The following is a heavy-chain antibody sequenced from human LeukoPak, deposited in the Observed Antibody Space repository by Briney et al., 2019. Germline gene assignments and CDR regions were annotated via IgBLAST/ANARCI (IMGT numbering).Heavy chain of an antibody. CDR2: IVVGSRNT. CDR1: GFTFTSSA. V-gene: IGHV1-58*01. Sequence: SVKLSCTASGFTFTSSAVQWVRQARGQRLEWIGWIVVGSRNTNYAQKFQGRVSITRDMSTGTAYMELSSLRSEDTAVYFCAAGTSGRAEYFQHWGQGT. D-gene: IGHD1-14*01. J-gene: IGHJ1*01. CDR3: AAGTSGRAEYFQH.